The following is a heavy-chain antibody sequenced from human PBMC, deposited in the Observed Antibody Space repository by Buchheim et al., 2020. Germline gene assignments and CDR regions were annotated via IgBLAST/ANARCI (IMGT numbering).Heavy chain of an antibody. J-gene: IGHJ4*02. CDR1: GGSISSYY. CDR2: IYYSGST. D-gene: IGHD3-22*01. V-gene: IGHV4-59*01. CDR3: ARDLVRGLAY. Sequence: QVQLQESGPGLVKPSETLSLTCTVSGGSISSYYWSWIRQPPGKGLEWIGFIYYSGSTNYNSSLKRRVTISVDTYKNQYSLKLSSVTAADTSVYYCARDLVRGLAYWGQGTL.